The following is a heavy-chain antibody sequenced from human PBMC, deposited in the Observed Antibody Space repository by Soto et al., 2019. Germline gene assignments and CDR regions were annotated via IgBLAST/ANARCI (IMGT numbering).Heavy chain of an antibody. Sequence: LPETLSLTCTVTGGAISGYYWTWMRQSAGGGLEWIGRIYSSGSTNYNPSLKSRVTISLDTSMNHFSLRLSSVTAADTAVYYCARGQRFSDWFDPWGQGTLVTVSS. CDR3: ARGQRFSDWFDP. CDR1: GGAISGYY. CDR2: IYSSGST. J-gene: IGHJ5*02. V-gene: IGHV4-4*07. D-gene: IGHD3-3*01.